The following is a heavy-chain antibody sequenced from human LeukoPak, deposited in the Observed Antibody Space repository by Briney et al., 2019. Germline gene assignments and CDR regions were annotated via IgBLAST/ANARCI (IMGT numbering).Heavy chain of an antibody. V-gene: IGHV1-69*04. CDR2: IIPILGIA. Sequence: SVKVPCKVSGGTFSSYAISWVRQAPGQGLEWMGRIIPILGIANYAQKFQGRVTITADKSTSTAYMELSSLRSEDTAVYYCARDLESYYDSSGYSPFDYWGQGTLVTVSS. J-gene: IGHJ4*02. D-gene: IGHD3-22*01. CDR3: ARDLESYYDSSGYSPFDY. CDR1: GGTFSSYA.